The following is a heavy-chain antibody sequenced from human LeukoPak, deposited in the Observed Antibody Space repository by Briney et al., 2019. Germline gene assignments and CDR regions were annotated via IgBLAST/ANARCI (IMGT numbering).Heavy chain of an antibody. CDR1: EYSFTSYW. CDR2: IYPGDSDT. V-gene: IGHV5-51*01. Sequence: GESLKISCKGSEYSFTSYWTAWVRQMPGKGLEWMGIIYPGDSDTRYSPSFQGQVTFSADKSISTAYLQWSSLKASDTAMYYCAKGAGGSGSYYPYYWGQGTLVIVSS. D-gene: IGHD3-10*01. J-gene: IGHJ4*02. CDR3: AKGAGGSGSYYPYY.